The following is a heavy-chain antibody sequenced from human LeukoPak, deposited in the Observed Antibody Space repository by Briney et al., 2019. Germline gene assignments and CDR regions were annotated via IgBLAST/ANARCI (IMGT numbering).Heavy chain of an antibody. J-gene: IGHJ4*02. CDR2: ILPDGRDT. D-gene: IGHD3-10*01. CDR1: GYTFAAHH. CDR3: SGRYGPGPV. Sequence: GASVKVPCKASGYTFAAHHIHWVRQAPGQGLEWMGWILPDGRDTKYSQKFQDRLTLTTDTSTNTAYMELSRLIPDDTAVYYCSGRYGPGPVWGQGTLISASP. V-gene: IGHV1-2*02.